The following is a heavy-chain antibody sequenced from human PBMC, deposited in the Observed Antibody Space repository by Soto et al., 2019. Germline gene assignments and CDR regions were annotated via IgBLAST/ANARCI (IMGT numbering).Heavy chain of an antibody. V-gene: IGHV3-30-3*01. CDR3: VRDTSPYSSGWHNRHSDY. CDR2: ISYDGSNK. Sequence: QVQLVESGGGVVQPVRSLRLSCAASGFTFRSYAMHWVRQAPGKGLEWVAVISYDGSNKYYADSVKGRFTISRDNSKTLYLQMNSLRAEDTAVYYCVRDTSPYSSGWHNRHSDYWGQGTLVTVSS. J-gene: IGHJ4*02. D-gene: IGHD6-19*01. CDR1: GFTFRSYA.